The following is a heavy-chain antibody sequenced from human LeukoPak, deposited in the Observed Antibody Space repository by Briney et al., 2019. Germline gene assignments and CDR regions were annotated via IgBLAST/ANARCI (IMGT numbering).Heavy chain of an antibody. CDR1: GYTFTGYY. D-gene: IGHD6-13*01. J-gene: IGHJ4*02. CDR3: ARLIAAAGTYRDY. CDR2: INPNSGGT. V-gene: IGHV1-2*02. Sequence: ASVKVSCKASGYTFTGYYMHWVRQAPGQGLESMGWINPNSGGTNYAQKFQGRVTMTRDTSISTAYMELSRLRSDDTAVYYCARLIAAAGTYRDYWGQGTLVTVSS.